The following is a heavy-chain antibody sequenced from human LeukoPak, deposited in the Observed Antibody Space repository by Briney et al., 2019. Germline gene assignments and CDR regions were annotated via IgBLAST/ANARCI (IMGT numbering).Heavy chain of an antibody. CDR1: GYTFNDYY. D-gene: IGHD1-26*01. J-gene: IGHJ3*02. CDR2: INPNSGGT. CDR3: ARALGATTVKPLNDAFDI. Sequence: ASVKVSCKASGYTFNDYYIHWVRQAPGQGLEWMGWINPNSGGTNYAQKFQGRVTMTRDTSISTAYMELSRLRSDDTAVYYCARALGATTVKPLNDAFDIWGQGTMVTVSS. V-gene: IGHV1-2*02.